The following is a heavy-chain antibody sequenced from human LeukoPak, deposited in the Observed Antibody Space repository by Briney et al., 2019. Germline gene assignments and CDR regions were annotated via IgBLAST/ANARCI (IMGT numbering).Heavy chain of an antibody. D-gene: IGHD3-10*01. CDR2: ISAYNGNT. Sequence: ASVKVSCKASGYTFTSYGISWVRQAPGQGLEWKGWISAYNGNTNYAQKLQGRVTMTTDTSTSTAYVELRSLRSDDTAVYYCAGDWSFGSGNWFDPWGQGTLVTVSS. CDR1: GYTFTSYG. V-gene: IGHV1-18*01. J-gene: IGHJ5*02. CDR3: AGDWSFGSGNWFDP.